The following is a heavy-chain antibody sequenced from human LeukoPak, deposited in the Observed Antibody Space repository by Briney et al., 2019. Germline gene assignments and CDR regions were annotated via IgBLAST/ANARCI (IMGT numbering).Heavy chain of an antibody. CDR1: GFTFSSYS. Sequence: GGSLRLSCAASGFTFSSYSMNWVRQAPGKGLEWVSYISSSSSTIYYADSVKGRFTISRDNAKNSLYLQMNGLRAEDTAVYYCARDPDNYYDSSGSFDYWGQGTLVTVSS. V-gene: IGHV3-48*01. J-gene: IGHJ4*02. CDR2: ISSSSSTI. D-gene: IGHD3-22*01. CDR3: ARDPDNYYDSSGSFDY.